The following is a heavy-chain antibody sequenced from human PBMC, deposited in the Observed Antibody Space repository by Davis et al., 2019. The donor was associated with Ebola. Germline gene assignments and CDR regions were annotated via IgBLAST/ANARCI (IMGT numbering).Heavy chain of an antibody. CDR3: ARVVAGTEPSDY. CDR2: MNPNSGNT. J-gene: IGHJ4*02. V-gene: IGHV1-8*01. CDR1: GYTFTSYD. D-gene: IGHD6-19*01. Sequence: ASVKVSCKASGYTFTSYDINWVRQATGQGLEWMGWMNPNSGNTGYAQKFQGRVTMTRNTSISTAYMELSSLRSEDTAVYYCARVVAGTEPSDYWGQGTLVTVSS.